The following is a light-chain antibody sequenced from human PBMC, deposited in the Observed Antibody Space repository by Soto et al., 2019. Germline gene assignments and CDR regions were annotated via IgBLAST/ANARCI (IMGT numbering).Light chain of an antibody. CDR1: QSVSSTS. CDR2: GAS. V-gene: IGKV3-20*01. Sequence: EIVLTQSPGTLSLSPGERATLSCRASQSVSSTSLAWYQQKPGQAPRLLIYGASSRATGIPDRFSGSGSGTDFTLTISRLEPEDFAVYYCQQYGSSPVTFGQGTKLEIK. J-gene: IGKJ2*01. CDR3: QQYGSSPVT.